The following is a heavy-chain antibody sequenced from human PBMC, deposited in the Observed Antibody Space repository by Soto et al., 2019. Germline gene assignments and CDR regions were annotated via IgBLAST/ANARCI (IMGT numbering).Heavy chain of an antibody. CDR2: ITDSAGDT. Sequence: EVQLLESGGAFVQPGGSLRLSCAASGFTFSNYAMSWVRQAPGKALEWVSAITDSAGDTFHADSVKGRFTISRDNRENTLYMQMNSLTAEDTAVYYCAKGSSSSRPYYFDYWGQGTLVTVSS. CDR3: AKGSSSSRPYYFDY. D-gene: IGHD2-2*01. CDR1: GFTFSNYA. J-gene: IGHJ4*02. V-gene: IGHV3-23*01.